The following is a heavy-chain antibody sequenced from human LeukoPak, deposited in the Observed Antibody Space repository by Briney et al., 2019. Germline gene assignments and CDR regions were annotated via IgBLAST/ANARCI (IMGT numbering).Heavy chain of an antibody. D-gene: IGHD3-22*01. CDR3: ASYYYDSSGYTYFDY. J-gene: IGHJ4*02. Sequence: SETLSLTCAVYGGSFSGYYWSWIRQPLGKGLEWIGEINHSGSTNYNPSLKSRVTISVDTSKNQFSLKLSSVTAADTAVYYCASYYYDSSGYTYFDYWGQGTLVTVSS. CDR2: INHSGST. CDR1: GGSFSGYY. V-gene: IGHV4-34*01.